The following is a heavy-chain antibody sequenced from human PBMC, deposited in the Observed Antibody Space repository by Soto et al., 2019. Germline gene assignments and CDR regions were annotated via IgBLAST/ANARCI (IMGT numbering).Heavy chain of an antibody. J-gene: IGHJ5*02. D-gene: IGHD6-6*01. Sequence: PSETLSLTCAVYGESLSPYYWNWIRQPPGRGLEWIGEINHSGSTNYNPSLKSRVTISVDTSKNQFSLKVSSVTAADTAVYYCARSTTGSSTLLEPWGQGTRVTVSS. CDR2: INHSGST. V-gene: IGHV4-34*01. CDR3: ARSTTGSSTLLEP. CDR1: GESLSPYY.